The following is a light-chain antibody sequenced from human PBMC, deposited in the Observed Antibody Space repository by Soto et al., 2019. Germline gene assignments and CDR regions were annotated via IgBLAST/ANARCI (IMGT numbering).Light chain of an antibody. V-gene: IGLV2-11*01. CDR1: SSDVGIYDY. Sequence: QSSLIQPPSVSGSPGQSVTTSCTGTSSDVGIYDYVSWYQQHPGTVPKPMIYNVNTQPSVVPDRFSGSKSGNTASMTISELQAEDEADYYCCSYTSSASFVVFGGGTKLTVL. J-gene: IGLJ2*01. CDR3: CSYTSSASFVV. CDR2: NVN.